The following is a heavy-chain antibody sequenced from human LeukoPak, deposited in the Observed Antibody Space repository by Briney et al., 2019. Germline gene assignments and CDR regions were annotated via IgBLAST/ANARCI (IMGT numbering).Heavy chain of an antibody. CDR2: INGGNGNT. CDR1: GYTFTSYG. CDR3: ARVPLHDDSGHYYPH. J-gene: IGHJ1*01. V-gene: IGHV1-3*01. D-gene: IGHD3-22*01. Sequence: ASVKVSCKTSGYTFTSYGMHWVRQAPGQSLEWMGWINGGNGNTKYSEEFQGGVTIIRDTSASTAYMELSSLRSEDTAVYYCARVPLHDDSGHYYPHWGQGTLVTVSS.